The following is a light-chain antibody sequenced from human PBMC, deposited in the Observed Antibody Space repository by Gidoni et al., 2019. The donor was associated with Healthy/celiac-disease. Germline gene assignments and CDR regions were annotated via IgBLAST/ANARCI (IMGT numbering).Light chain of an antibody. CDR3: QQYNSYPWT. V-gene: IGKV1-5*03. Sequence: TITCRASQSISSWLAWYQQKPGKAPKLLIYKASSLESGVPARFSGSGSGTEFTLTISSLQPDDFATYYCQQYNSYPWTFGQGTKVEIK. CDR1: QSISSW. CDR2: KAS. J-gene: IGKJ1*01.